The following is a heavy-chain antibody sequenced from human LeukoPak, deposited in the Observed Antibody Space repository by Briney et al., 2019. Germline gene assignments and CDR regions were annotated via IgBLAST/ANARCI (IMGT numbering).Heavy chain of an antibody. CDR2: ISGSGGGT. J-gene: IGHJ2*01. CDR1: GFTFSGYA. V-gene: IGHV3-23*01. CDR3: AKEGITIFGVVIEGGYFDL. Sequence: GGSLRLSCAASGFTFSGYAMSWVRQAPGKGLEWVSTISGSGGGTYYADSVKGRFTISRDNSKNTLYLQMNSLRAEDTAVYYCAKEGITIFGVVIEGGYFDLWGRGTLVTVSS. D-gene: IGHD3-3*01.